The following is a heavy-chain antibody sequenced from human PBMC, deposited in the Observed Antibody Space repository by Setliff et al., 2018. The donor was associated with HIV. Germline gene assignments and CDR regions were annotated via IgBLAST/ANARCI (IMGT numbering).Heavy chain of an antibody. D-gene: IGHD5-18*01. V-gene: IGHV4-59*01. CDR1: GGSISSYY. CDR3: ARTGIQLWSYYYFDY. Sequence: KPSETLSLTCTVSGGSISSYYWSWIRQPPGKGLEWIGYIYYSGSTNYNPSLKSRVTISVDTSKNQFSLKLSSVTAADTAVYYCARTGIQLWSYYYFDYWGQGTLVTVSS. CDR2: IYYSGST. J-gene: IGHJ4*02.